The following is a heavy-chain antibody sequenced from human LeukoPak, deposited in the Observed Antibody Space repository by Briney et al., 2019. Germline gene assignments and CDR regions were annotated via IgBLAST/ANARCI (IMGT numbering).Heavy chain of an antibody. J-gene: IGHJ4*02. Sequence: GGSLRLSCAASGFTFSSYSRNWVRQAPGKVLEWVSYISSSSSTIYYAGSVKGRFTISRDNAKNSLYLQMNSLRDEDTAVYYCARDPAGQQWLVQWTWSYFDYWGQGTLVTVSS. CDR2: ISSSSSTI. CDR1: GFTFSSYS. V-gene: IGHV3-48*02. D-gene: IGHD6-19*01. CDR3: ARDPAGQQWLVQWTWSYFDY.